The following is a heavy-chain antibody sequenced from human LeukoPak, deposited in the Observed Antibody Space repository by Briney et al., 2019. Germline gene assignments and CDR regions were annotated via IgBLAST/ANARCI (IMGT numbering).Heavy chain of an antibody. CDR2: IRSKANSYAT. V-gene: IGHV3-73*01. Sequence: PGGSLRLSCAASGFTFSGSAMHWVRQASEKGLEWVGHIRSKANSYATAYAPSLKGRFTISRDDSKNTAYLQMNSLKTEDTAVYYCTRGYGDYGYLTDYWGQGTLVTVSS. D-gene: IGHD4-17*01. CDR3: TRGYGDYGYLTDY. J-gene: IGHJ4*02. CDR1: GFTFSGSA.